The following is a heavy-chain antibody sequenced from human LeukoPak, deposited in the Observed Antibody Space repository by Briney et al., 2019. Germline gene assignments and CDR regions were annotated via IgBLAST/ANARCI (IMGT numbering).Heavy chain of an antibody. CDR3: ARGPRSYYYDSSGYYSY. CDR2: IYYSGST. J-gene: IGHJ4*02. CDR1: GFTFSDYY. D-gene: IGHD3-22*01. Sequence: GSLRLSCAASGFTFSDYYMSWIRQAPGKGLEWIGNIYYSGSTYYNPSLKSRVTISVDTSKNQFSLKLSSVTAADTAVYYCARGPRSYYYDSSGYYSYWGQGTLVTVSS. V-gene: IGHV4-34*01.